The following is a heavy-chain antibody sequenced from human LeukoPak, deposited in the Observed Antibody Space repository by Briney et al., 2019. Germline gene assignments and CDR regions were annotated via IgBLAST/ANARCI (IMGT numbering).Heavy chain of an antibody. V-gene: IGHV4-39*07. Sequence: SSETLSLTCTVSAGSISSSNYYWGWIRQPPGKGLEWIGSIYHSGSTYYNPSLKSRVTISVDTSKNQFSLKLSSVTAADTAVYYCVGSGSYMSYYGMDVWGQGTTVTVSS. CDR3: VGSGSYMSYYGMDV. J-gene: IGHJ6*02. CDR2: IYHSGST. D-gene: IGHD1-26*01. CDR1: AGSISSSNYY.